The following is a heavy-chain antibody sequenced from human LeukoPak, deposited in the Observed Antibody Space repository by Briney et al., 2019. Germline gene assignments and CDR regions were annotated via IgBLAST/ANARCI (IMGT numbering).Heavy chain of an antibody. CDR2: IYYSGST. D-gene: IGHD3-22*01. V-gene: IGHV4-61*01. CDR1: GGSISSSSYY. Sequence: SETLSLTCTVSGGSISSSSYYWSWIRQPPGKGLEWIGYIYYSGSTNYNPSLKSRVTFSVDTSKNQFSLNLSSVTAADTAVYYCARQSGDESGGYQEGVWFDPWGQGTLVTVSS. CDR3: ARQSGDESGGYQEGVWFDP. J-gene: IGHJ5*02.